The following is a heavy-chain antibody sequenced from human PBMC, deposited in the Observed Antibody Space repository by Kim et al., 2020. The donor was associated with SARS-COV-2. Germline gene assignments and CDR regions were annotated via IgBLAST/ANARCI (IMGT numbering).Heavy chain of an antibody. J-gene: IGHJ4*02. Sequence: SETLSLTCTVSGGSISSYYWSWIRQPPGKGLEWIGYIYYSGSTNYNPSLKSRVTISVDTSKNQFSLKLSSVTAADTAVYYCARVQGDKYVRYSSSWLYPYYFDYWGQGTLVTVSS. CDR3: ARVQGDKYVRYSSSWLYPYYFDY. D-gene: IGHD6-13*01. V-gene: IGHV4-59*01. CDR2: IYYSGST. CDR1: GGSISSYY.